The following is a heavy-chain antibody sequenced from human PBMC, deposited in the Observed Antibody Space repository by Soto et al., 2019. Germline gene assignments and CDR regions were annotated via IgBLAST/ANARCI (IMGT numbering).Heavy chain of an antibody. J-gene: IGHJ5*02. CDR2: IHYSGST. CDR1: GGSINSYY. V-gene: IGHV4-59*01. Sequence: SETLSLTCTVSGGSINSYYWGWIRQPPGRGLEWIGYIHYSGSTNYNPSLKSRVTISVDTPKNQFSLKVNSMTAADTAVYYCARGGLAARKGRWFDPWGQGTLVTVSS. D-gene: IGHD6-6*01. CDR3: ARGGLAARKGRWFDP.